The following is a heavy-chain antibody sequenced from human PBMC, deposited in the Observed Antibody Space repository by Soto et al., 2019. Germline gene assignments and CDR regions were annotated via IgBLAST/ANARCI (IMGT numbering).Heavy chain of an antibody. J-gene: IGHJ4*02. CDR2: IDPSDSYT. V-gene: IGHV5-10-1*01. CDR1: GYNFTSYW. D-gene: IGHD6-19*01. Sequence: GESLKISCKGSGYNFTSYWIDWVRQMPEKGREWMGRIDPSDSYTNYSPSFQGHVTISADKTISTAYLQWSSLKASDTAMSYCARGRVAVAPLDYWGQGTLVIVSS. CDR3: ARGRVAVAPLDY.